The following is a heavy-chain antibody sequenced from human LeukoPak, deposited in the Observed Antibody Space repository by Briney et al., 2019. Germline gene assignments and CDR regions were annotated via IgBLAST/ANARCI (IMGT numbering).Heavy chain of an antibody. J-gene: IGHJ2*01. D-gene: IGHD4-11*01. CDR2: TYYRSKWYN. CDR1: GDSVSSNSAA. CDR3: ARSKGYFDL. V-gene: IGHV6-1*01. Sequence: SQTLSLTCAISGDSVSSNSAAWNWIRQSPSRGLEWPGRTYYRSKWYNEYASSVKSRITVNPDTSQNQFSLQLNSVTPEDTAVYFCARSKGYFDLWGRGTLVTVSS.